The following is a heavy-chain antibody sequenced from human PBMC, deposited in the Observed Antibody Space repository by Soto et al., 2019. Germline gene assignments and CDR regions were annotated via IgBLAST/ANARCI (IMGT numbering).Heavy chain of an antibody. CDR1: GGSISSGGYY. D-gene: IGHD7-27*01. J-gene: IGHJ3*02. CDR3: AIDWADALDI. V-gene: IGHV4-31*03. Sequence: TLSLTCTVSGGSISSGGYYWSWIRQHPGKGLEWIGYIYYSGSTYYNPSLKSRVTISVDTSKNQYSLKLSSVTAADTAVYYCAIDWADALDIWGQETMVTVS. CDR2: IYYSGST.